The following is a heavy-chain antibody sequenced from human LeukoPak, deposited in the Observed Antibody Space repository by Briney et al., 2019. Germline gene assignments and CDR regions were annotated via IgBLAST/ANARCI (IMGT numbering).Heavy chain of an antibody. CDR1: GGSISSYY. J-gene: IGHJ3*02. V-gene: IGHV4-59*01. CDR3: ARLKIYDSSGYAFDI. D-gene: IGHD3-22*01. CDR2: IYYSGST. Sequence: PSETLSLTCTVSGGSISSYYWSWIRQPPGKGLEWIGYIYYSGSTNYNPSLKSRVTISVDTSKNQFSLKLSSVTAADTAVYYCARLKIYDSSGYAFDIWGQATMVTVSS.